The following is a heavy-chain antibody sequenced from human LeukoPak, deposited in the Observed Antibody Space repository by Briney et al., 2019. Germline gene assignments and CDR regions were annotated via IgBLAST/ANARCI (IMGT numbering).Heavy chain of an antibody. J-gene: IGHJ4*02. V-gene: IGHV5-51*01. D-gene: IGHD5-18*01. CDR1: GYSFTSYW. CDR3: ARHRPFGGYSYVSDPVLYYFDY. Sequence: GESLKISCKGSGYSFTSYWIGWVRQMPGKGLEWMGIIYPGDSDTRYSPSFQGQVTISADKSISTAYLQWSSLKAPDTAMYYCARHRPFGGYSYVSDPVLYYFDYWGQGTLVTVSS. CDR2: IYPGDSDT.